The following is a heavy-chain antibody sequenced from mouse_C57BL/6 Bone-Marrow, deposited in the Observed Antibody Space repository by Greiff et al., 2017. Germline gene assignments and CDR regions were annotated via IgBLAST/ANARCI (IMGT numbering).Heavy chain of an antibody. D-gene: IGHD4-1*01. J-gene: IGHJ1*03. Sequence: QVQLQQSGPELVKPGASVKLSCKASGYTFTSYDINWVKQGPGQGLEWIGWLYPRDGSTTSAEKFKGKATFTVDTSSSTVYMELHRLTSGYSAVYFCARVKNWDGWYFDVWGTGTTVTVAS. CDR1: GYTFTSYD. CDR2: LYPRDGST. CDR3: ARVKNWDGWYFDV. V-gene: IGHV1-85*01.